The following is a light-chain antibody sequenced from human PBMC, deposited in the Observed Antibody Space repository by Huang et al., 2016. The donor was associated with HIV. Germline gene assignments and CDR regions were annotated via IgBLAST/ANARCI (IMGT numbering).Light chain of an antibody. Sequence: DIQMTQSPSSLSASVGDRVTITCRASQTISTYLNWYQQKPGKAPKLLIYAASTLQSGVPPRFSWSGSGTDFTLTISSLQPEDFATYHCQQSYTTPRTFGQGTKVEIK. CDR2: AAS. V-gene: IGKV1-39*01. CDR3: QQSYTTPRT. J-gene: IGKJ1*01. CDR1: QTISTY.